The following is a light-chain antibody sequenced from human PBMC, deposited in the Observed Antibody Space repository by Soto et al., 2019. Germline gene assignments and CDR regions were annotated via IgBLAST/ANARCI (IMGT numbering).Light chain of an antibody. Sequence: QSALTQPASVSGSPGQSITISCTGTSSDVGGYNSLSWYQQHPGKAPKLMIYDVSNRPSGVSNRFSGSKSGNTASLTISGLQAEYESDYYCSSYTSRGTLAFGGGTKVTVL. J-gene: IGLJ2*01. CDR2: DVS. CDR3: SSYTSRGTLA. V-gene: IGLV2-14*01. CDR1: SSDVGGYNS.